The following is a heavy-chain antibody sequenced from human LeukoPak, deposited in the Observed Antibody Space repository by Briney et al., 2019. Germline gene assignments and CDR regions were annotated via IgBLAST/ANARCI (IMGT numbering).Heavy chain of an antibody. Sequence: ASVKVSCKASGYTFTSYGISWVRQAPGQGLEWMGWISAYNGNTNYAQKLQGRVTMTTDTSTSTAYMELRSLRSDDTAVYYCAREKQQWLVRGGFDYWGQGTLVTVSS. V-gene: IGHV1-18*01. CDR1: GYTFTSYG. CDR2: ISAYNGNT. J-gene: IGHJ4*02. CDR3: AREKQQWLVRGGFDY. D-gene: IGHD6-19*01.